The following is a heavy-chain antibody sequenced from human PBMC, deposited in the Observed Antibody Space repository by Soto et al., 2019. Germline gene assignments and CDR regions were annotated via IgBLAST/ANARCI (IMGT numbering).Heavy chain of an antibody. CDR3: ARVTLAMTTVNTQGVEVSYYHGLDV. J-gene: IGHJ6*02. V-gene: IGHV3-7*01. CDR2: IKQDGSEK. Sequence: EVQLVESGGGLVQPGGSLRLSCAASGFTFKDYWMSWVRQAPGKGLEWVANIKQDGSEKYYVDSVRGRFTVSRDNAKNSLNLQMNSLRAEDTAVYYCARVTLAMTTVNTQGVEVSYYHGLDVWGQGTTVTVSS. CDR1: GFTFKDYW. D-gene: IGHD4-17*01.